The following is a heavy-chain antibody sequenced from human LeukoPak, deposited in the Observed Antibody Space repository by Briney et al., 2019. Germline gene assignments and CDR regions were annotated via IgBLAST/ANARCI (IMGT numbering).Heavy chain of an antibody. D-gene: IGHD3-10*01. CDR2: ISAYNGNT. CDR1: GYTFTSYG. V-gene: IGHV1-18*01. CDR3: ARSAALWFPDY. Sequence: ASVKVSCKASGYTFTSYGFSWVRQAPGQGLEWMGWISAYNGNTNYAQKLQGRVTMTTDTSTSTVYMELRSLRSDDTAVYYCARSAALWFPDYWGQGTLVTVSS. J-gene: IGHJ4*02.